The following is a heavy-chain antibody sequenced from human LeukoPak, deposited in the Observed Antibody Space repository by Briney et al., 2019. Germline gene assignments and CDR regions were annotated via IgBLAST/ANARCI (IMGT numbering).Heavy chain of an antibody. D-gene: IGHD6-13*01. J-gene: IGHJ4*02. CDR3: ARASNPGIAAAGTFGY. V-gene: IGHV1-69*13. CDR1: GGTFSSYA. Sequence: SVNVSCKASGGTFSSYAISWVRQPPGQGLEWIGGIIPIFGTANYAQNLQGRVTITADASASTAYKELSSLRSEDTAVYYCARASNPGIAAAGTFGYWGQGTLVTVSS. CDR2: IIPIFGTA.